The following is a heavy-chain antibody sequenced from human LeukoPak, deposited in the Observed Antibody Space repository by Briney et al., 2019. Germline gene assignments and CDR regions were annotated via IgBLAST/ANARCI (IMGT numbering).Heavy chain of an antibody. Sequence: GGSLRLSCVVSGFTFKNCAMSWVRQAPGKGLEWVSTISDSGGSTYYADPVKGRFTISRDNSKNTLYLQVNSLRADDTAVYYYAKVIGLVDPFDYWGQGTLVTVSS. CDR1: GFTFKNCA. CDR2: ISDSGGST. V-gene: IGHV3-23*01. CDR3: AKVIGLVDPFDY. D-gene: IGHD3-22*01. J-gene: IGHJ4*02.